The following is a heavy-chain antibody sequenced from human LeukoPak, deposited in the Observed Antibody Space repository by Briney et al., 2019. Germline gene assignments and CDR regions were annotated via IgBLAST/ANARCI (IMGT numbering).Heavy chain of an antibody. Sequence: YPGGSLRLPCAASGFTVSSNYMSWVRQAPGKGLEWISVIYSGGSTYYADSVKGRLTISRDNSKNTLYLQMNSLRAEDTAVYYCARGPRFSPRQFDYWGQGTLVTVSS. CDR2: IYSGGST. CDR1: GFTVSSNY. CDR3: ARGPRFSPRQFDY. J-gene: IGHJ4*02. V-gene: IGHV3-66*01.